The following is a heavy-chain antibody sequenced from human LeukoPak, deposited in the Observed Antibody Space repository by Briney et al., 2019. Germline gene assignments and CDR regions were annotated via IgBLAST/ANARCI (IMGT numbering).Heavy chain of an antibody. D-gene: IGHD3-9*01. Sequence: PGGSLRLSCAASGFTFSSYWMGWVRQAPGKGLEWVANIKQDGSEKYYVDSVKGRFTISRDNAKNSLYLQMNSLRAEDTAVYYCARVSGYDIFYYYYGMDVWGQGTTVTVSS. J-gene: IGHJ6*02. CDR2: IKQDGSEK. V-gene: IGHV3-7*01. CDR3: ARVSGYDIFYYYYGMDV. CDR1: GFTFSSYW.